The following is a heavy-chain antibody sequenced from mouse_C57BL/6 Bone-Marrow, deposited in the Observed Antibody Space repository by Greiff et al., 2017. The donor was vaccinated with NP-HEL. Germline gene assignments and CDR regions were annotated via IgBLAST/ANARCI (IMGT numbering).Heavy chain of an antibody. CDR1: GYTFTEYS. CDR2: FYPGSGSI. D-gene: IGHD2-1*01. J-gene: IGHJ3*01. CDR3: ARHEGRTPYGTFAY. V-gene: IGHV1-62-2*01. Sequence: VQVVESGAELVKPGASVKLSCKASGYTFTEYSIHWVKQRSGQGLAWIGWFYPGSGSIKYNEKFKDKATLTADKSSGTVYMELSRLTSEDSAVYFCARHEGRTPYGTFAYWGQGTLVTVSA.